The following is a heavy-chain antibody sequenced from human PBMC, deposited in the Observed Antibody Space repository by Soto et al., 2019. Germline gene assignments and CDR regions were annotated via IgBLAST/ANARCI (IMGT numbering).Heavy chain of an antibody. CDR1: GFTFSSYA. CDR2: ISSSSSTI. D-gene: IGHD2-15*01. V-gene: IGHV3-48*02. Sequence: GGSLRLSCAASGFTFSSYAMSWVRQAPGKGLEWVSYISSSSSTIYYADSVKGRFTISRDNAKNSLYLQMNSLRDEDTAVYYCARGHIVVVVAATKYNWFDPWGQGTLVTVSS. CDR3: ARGHIVVVVAATKYNWFDP. J-gene: IGHJ5*02.